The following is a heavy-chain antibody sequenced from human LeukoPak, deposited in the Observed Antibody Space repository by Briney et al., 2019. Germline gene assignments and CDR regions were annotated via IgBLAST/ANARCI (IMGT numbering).Heavy chain of an antibody. Sequence: SETLSLTCTVSGGSISSNNWWGWVRQPPGKGLEWIGEIYHSGSPNYNPSLKSRVTISVDKSRNHFSLNLSSVTAADTAVYYCARGRDYYDSSGYDYWGQGTLVTVSS. CDR1: GGSISSNNW. J-gene: IGHJ4*02. CDR3: ARGRDYYDSSGYDY. V-gene: IGHV4-4*02. D-gene: IGHD3-22*01. CDR2: IYHSGSP.